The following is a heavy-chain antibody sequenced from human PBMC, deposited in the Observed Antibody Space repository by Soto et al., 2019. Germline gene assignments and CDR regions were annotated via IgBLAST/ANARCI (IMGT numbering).Heavy chain of an antibody. CDR2: VNPKSGGT. CDR1: GYTFTGYY. CDR3: AKANSGDDDQFDY. Sequence: ASVKVSCKASGYTFTGYYMHWVRQAPGQGLEWMGWVNPKSGGTDYAQKFQGRVTMTRDTSSSSAYMELSSLRSDDTAVYYCAKANSGDDDQFDYWGQGTQVTVSS. D-gene: IGHD5-12*01. J-gene: IGHJ4*02. V-gene: IGHV1-2*02.